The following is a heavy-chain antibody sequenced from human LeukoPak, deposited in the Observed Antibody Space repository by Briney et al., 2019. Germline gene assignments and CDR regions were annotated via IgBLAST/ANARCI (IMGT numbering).Heavy chain of an antibody. Sequence: ASVKVSCKASGYTFTSYYMHWVRQAPGQGLEWMGIINPSGGSTSYAQKFQGRVTMTRDTSTSTVYMELSSLRPEDTAVYYCARELYGSGSKGGIDYWGQGTLVTVSS. V-gene: IGHV1-46*01. CDR1: GYTFTSYY. J-gene: IGHJ4*02. D-gene: IGHD3-10*01. CDR2: INPSGGST. CDR3: ARELYGSGSKGGIDY.